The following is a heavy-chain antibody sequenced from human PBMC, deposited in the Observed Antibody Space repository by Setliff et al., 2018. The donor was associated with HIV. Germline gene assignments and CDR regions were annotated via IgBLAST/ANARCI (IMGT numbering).Heavy chain of an antibody. D-gene: IGHD6-13*01. CDR3: VRVAGFSSSWFGY. J-gene: IGHJ5*01. CDR1: GFTFSYYW. V-gene: IGHV3-74*03. CDR2: INSDGSTV. Sequence: HPGGSLRLSCAASGFTFSYYWMHWVRQVPGKGLEWVARINSDGSTVEHAGAVKGRLTISRDNARNTLYLEMNSLRVEDAAMYYCVRVAGFSSSWFGYWGQGTLVTVSS.